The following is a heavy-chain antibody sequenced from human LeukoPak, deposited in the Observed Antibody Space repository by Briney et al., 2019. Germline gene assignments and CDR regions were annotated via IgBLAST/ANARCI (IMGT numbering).Heavy chain of an antibody. CDR2: IRYDGLNE. V-gene: IGHV3-30*02. CDR3: SKDRGVFGVAYSLDY. Sequence: PGRSLRLSCAASGFTFSNYGMHWVRQAPGKGLECVTYIRYDGLNEYYADSVKGRFTISRDLSKNTLFLQMNSLRPEDTAVYYCSKDRGVFGVAYSLDYWGQGTLVTVSS. D-gene: IGHD3-3*01. CDR1: GFTFSNYG. J-gene: IGHJ4*02.